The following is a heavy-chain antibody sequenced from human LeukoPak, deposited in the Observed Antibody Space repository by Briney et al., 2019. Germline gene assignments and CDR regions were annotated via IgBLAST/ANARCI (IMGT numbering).Heavy chain of an antibody. CDR2: TYYPSKWYS. J-gene: IGHJ3*02. CDR3: ARIGHPWGIEDAFDI. V-gene: IGHV6-1*01. Sequence: TSQTLSLTCAISGDTVSSNSATWNWIRQSPSRGLEWLGRTYYPSKWYSDYAVPVKSRITINPDTSKNQFSLQLNSVTPEDTAVYYCARIGHPWGIEDAFDIWGQGTMVAVSS. D-gene: IGHD3-16*01. CDR1: GDTVSSNSAT.